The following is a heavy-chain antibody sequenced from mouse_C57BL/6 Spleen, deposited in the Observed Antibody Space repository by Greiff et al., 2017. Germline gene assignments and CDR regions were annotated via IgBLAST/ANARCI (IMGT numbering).Heavy chain of an antibody. CDR3: ARWNYEVCFAY. J-gene: IGHJ2*01. Sequence: VQLVESGPELVKPGASVKISCKASGYAFSSSWMNWVKQRPGKGLEWIGRIYPGDGATNYNGKFKGKATLTADKSYSTAYMQLSSLTAGDSAVYSCARWNYEVCFAYWGQGTTLTVSS. CDR2: IYPGDGAT. CDR1: GYAFSSSW. V-gene: IGHV1-82*01. D-gene: IGHD2-3*01.